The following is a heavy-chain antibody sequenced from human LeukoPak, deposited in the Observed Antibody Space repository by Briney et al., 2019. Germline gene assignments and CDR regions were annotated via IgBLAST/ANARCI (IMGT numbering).Heavy chain of an antibody. CDR3: ALGIAAAGEKNWFDP. CDR2: IIPIFGTA. D-gene: IGHD6-13*01. Sequence: GASVKVSCKASGGTFISYAISWVRQAPGQGLEWMGGIIPIFGTANYAQKFQGRVTITADESTSTAYMELSSLRSEDTAVYYCALGIAAAGEKNWFDPWGQGTLVTVSS. J-gene: IGHJ5*02. V-gene: IGHV1-69*13. CDR1: GGTFISYA.